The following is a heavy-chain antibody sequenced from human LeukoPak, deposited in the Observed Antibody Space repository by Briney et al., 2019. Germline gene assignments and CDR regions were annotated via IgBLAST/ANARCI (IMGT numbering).Heavy chain of an antibody. CDR2: IYYSGST. Sequence: SETLSLTCTVSGGSISSYYWSWIRQPPGKGLEWIGYIYYSGSTNYNPSLKSRVTISVDTSKNQFSLKLSSVTAADTAVYYCARSDYDSSGYYFRSSLNWYFDLWGRGTLVTVSS. CDR1: GGSISSYY. V-gene: IGHV4-59*01. J-gene: IGHJ2*01. D-gene: IGHD3-22*01. CDR3: ARSDYDSSGYYFRSSLNWYFDL.